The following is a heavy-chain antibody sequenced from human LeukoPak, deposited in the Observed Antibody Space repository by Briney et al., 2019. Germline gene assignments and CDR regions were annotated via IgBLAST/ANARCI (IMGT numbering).Heavy chain of an antibody. J-gene: IGHJ4*02. CDR2: INHSGST. V-gene: IGHV4-34*01. CDR3: VRGGRYGDYGIDY. D-gene: IGHD4-17*01. Sequence: PSETLSLTCAVYGGSFSGYYWSWIRQPPGKGLEWIGEINHSGSTNYNPSLKSRVTISVDKSKNQFSLKLSSVTAADTAVYYCVRGGRYGDYGIDYWGQGTLVTVSS. CDR1: GGSFSGYY.